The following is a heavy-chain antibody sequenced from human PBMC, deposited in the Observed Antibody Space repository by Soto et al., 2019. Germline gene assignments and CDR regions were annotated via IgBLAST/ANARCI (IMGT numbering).Heavy chain of an antibody. D-gene: IGHD6-19*01. V-gene: IGHV4-59*08. CDR3: ARKEYTSVWYPFDY. J-gene: IGHJ4*02. CDR2: IFYSGTT. CDR1: GGSISGSISRYY. Sequence: QVQLQESGPGLVKPSETLSLTCTVSGGSISGSISRYYWSWIRQPPGKGLEWIGYIFYSGTTNYNPSLKRRVTISIDTSKNQFSLKLSSVTAADTAVYYCARKEYTSVWYPFDYWGQGALVTVSS.